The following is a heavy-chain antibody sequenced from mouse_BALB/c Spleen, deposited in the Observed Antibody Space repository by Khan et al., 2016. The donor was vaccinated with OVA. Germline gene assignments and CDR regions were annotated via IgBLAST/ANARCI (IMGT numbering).Heavy chain of an antibody. CDR1: GYTFTDYA. CDR3: SRPVLRRGAWFAY. J-gene: IGHJ3*01. V-gene: IGHV1S137*01. Sequence: QVQLKQSGPELVRPGVSVKISCKGSGYTFTDYAMHWVKQSHAKSLEWIGVISTYSGNTNYNQKFKGKATMTVDTSSSTAYMELARLTSEDSAIYYGSRPVLRRGAWFAYWGQGTLVTVSA. CDR2: ISTYSGNT. D-gene: IGHD2-12*01.